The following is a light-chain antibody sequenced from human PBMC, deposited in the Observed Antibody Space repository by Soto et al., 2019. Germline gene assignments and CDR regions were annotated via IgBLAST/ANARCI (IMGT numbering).Light chain of an antibody. CDR2: DAS. V-gene: IGKV3D-20*02. CDR1: QNVRNSN. Sequence: EIVLTQSPGTLSLSPGERATLSCRASQNVRNSNLAWYQQKVGQAPRLLIFDASTRATGVPPRFSGSRSGSDFTLTISSLDPEDFALYYCQQRSAWPFTFGGGTSVLIK. CDR3: QQRSAWPFT. J-gene: IGKJ4*01.